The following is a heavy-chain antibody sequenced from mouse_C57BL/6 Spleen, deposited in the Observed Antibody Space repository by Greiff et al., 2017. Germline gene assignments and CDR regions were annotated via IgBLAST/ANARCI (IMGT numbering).Heavy chain of an antibody. V-gene: IGHV1-22*01. J-gene: IGHJ4*01. CDR1: GYTFTDYN. CDR2: INPNNGGT. Sequence: EVKLQESGPELVKPGASVKMSCKASGYTFTDYNMHWVKQSHGKSLEWIGYINPNNGGTSYNQKFKGKATLTVNKSSSTAYMELRSLTSEDSAVYYCAADLLGYYAMDYWGQGTSVTVSS. D-gene: IGHD2-1*01. CDR3: AADLLGYYAMDY.